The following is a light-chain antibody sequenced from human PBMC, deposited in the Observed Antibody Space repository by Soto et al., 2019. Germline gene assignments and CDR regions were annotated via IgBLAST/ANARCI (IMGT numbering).Light chain of an antibody. CDR2: DAS. Sequence: EIVLTQSPVTLSLSPGERATLSCRASQSVNSYLGWYQQTRGQPPRLLIYDASKRAAGVPARFSGSGSGTAFTLTISSLEPDDFAIYFCQQRTSSLTFGGGTKVEI. CDR1: QSVNSY. J-gene: IGKJ4*01. V-gene: IGKV3-11*01. CDR3: QQRTSSLT.